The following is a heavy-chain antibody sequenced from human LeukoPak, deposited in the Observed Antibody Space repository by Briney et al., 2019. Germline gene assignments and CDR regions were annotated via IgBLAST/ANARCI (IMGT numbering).Heavy chain of an antibody. D-gene: IGHD2-2*01. CDR3: ARDPYCSSTSCYFSGVHGMDV. V-gene: IGHV1-2*02. Sequence: ASVKVSCKASGYTFTGYYMHWVRQAPGQGLEWMGWINPNSGGTNYAQKFQGRVTMTRDTSISTAYMELSRLRSDDTAVYYCARDPYCSSTSCYFSGVHGMDVWGQGTTVTVSS. J-gene: IGHJ6*02. CDR2: INPNSGGT. CDR1: GYTFTGYY.